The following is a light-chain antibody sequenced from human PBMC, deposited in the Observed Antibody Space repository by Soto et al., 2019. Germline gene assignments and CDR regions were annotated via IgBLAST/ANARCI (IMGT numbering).Light chain of an antibody. V-gene: IGLV2-14*01. CDR3: SAYTNIGTLV. CDR2: EVS. J-gene: IGLJ3*02. CDR1: RDDVGGYNY. Sequence: QPVLTQPASVSGSPGQSITISCTGTRDDVGGYNYVSWYQQYPGKAPKLMIYEVSYRPSGVSNRFSGSRSSHTASLSISGLQAEDEADYYCSAYTNIGTLVFGGGTKLTVL.